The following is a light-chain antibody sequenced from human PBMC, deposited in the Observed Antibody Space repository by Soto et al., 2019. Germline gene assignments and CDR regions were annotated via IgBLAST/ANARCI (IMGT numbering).Light chain of an antibody. CDR1: SSNIGSNT. CDR3: SSHTSSSTLV. CDR2: SNK. J-gene: IGLJ2*01. Sequence: QSVLTQPPSASGTPGQRVTISCSGSSSNIGSNTVNWYQQVPGTAPKLLIYSNKQRPSGISNRFSGSKSGNTASLTISGLQAEDEADYYCSSHTSSSTLVFGGGTKLTVL. V-gene: IGLV1-44*01.